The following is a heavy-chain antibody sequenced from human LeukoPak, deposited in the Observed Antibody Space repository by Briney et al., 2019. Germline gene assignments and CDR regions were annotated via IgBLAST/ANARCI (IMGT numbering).Heavy chain of an antibody. CDR1: GFTFSSYA. V-gene: IGHV3-23*01. D-gene: IGHD2-2*01. J-gene: IGHJ3*02. Sequence: GGSLRLSCAASGFTFSSYAMSWVRQAPGKGLEWVSAISGSGGSTYYADSVKGRFTISRDNSKNTLYLQMNSLRAKDTAVYYCAKVGRDIVVVPHAFDIWGQGTMVTVSS. CDR2: ISGSGGST. CDR3: AKVGRDIVVVPHAFDI.